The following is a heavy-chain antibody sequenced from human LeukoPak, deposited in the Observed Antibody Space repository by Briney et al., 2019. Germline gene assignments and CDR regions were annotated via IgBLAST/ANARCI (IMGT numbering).Heavy chain of an antibody. CDR2: IYYSGST. D-gene: IGHD2-2*01. CDR3: AREGCSSTSCYTNWFDP. J-gene: IGHJ5*02. Sequence: PSETLSLTCAVYGGSFSGYYWSWIRQPPGKGLEWIGYIYYSGSTNYNPSLKSRVTISVDTSKNQFSLKLSSVTAADTAVYYCAREGCSSTSCYTNWFDPWGQGTLVTVSS. V-gene: IGHV4-59*01. CDR1: GGSFSGYY.